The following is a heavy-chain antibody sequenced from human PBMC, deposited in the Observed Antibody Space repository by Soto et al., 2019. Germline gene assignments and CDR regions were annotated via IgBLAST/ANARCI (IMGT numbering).Heavy chain of an antibody. J-gene: IGHJ4*02. Sequence: PGGSLRLSCAASGFTFSNAWMNWVRQAPGKGLEWVGRIKSKTDGGTTDYAAPVKGRFTISRDDSKNTLYLQMNSLKTEDTAVYYCNTEGTIFGVVIIRPRWGQGTLVTVSS. V-gene: IGHV3-15*07. D-gene: IGHD3-3*01. CDR3: NTEGTIFGVVIIRPR. CDR2: IKSKTDGGTT. CDR1: GFTFSNAW.